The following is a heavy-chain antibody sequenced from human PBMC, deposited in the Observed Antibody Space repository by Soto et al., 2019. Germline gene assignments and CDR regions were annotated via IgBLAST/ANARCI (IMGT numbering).Heavy chain of an antibody. V-gene: IGHV1-2*02. D-gene: IGHD3-3*01. CDR3: ARDRITIFGVVIIRSGMDV. CDR1: GYTFTGYY. CDR2: INPNSGGT. J-gene: IGHJ6*02. Sequence: ASVKVSCKASGYTFTGYYMHWVRQAPGQGLEWMGWINPNSGGTNYAQKFQGRGTMTRDTSISTAYMELSRLRSDDTAVYYCARDRITIFGVVIIRSGMDVWGQGTTVTVSS.